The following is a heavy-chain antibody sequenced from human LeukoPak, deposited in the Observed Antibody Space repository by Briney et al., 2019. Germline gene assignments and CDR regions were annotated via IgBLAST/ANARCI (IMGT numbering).Heavy chain of an antibody. CDR3: AKRSDYGGSGNYFDF. CDR1: GFTFSSYG. CDR2: ISGRDSNT. D-gene: IGHD4-23*01. Sequence: GGSLRLSCAASGFTFSSYGMSWVRQAPGKGLEWVSTISGRDSNTYYADSVTGRFTTSRDNSKNTLYLQMNSLRAEDTAVYYCAKRSDYGGSGNYFDFWGQGTPVTVSS. V-gene: IGHV3-23*01. J-gene: IGHJ4*02.